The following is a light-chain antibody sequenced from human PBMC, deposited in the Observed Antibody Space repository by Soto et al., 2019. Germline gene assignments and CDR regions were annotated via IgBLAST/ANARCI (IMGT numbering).Light chain of an antibody. J-gene: IGKJ2*01. CDR2: GAS. CDR3: QQYGRAPYT. Sequence: EIVLTQSPGTLSLSPGERATLSCRASQSVSSTYLGWYQQKPGQAPRLLIYGASSRATGIPDRFSGSGSGTDFTLTITRLEPEDFAVYYCQQYGRAPYTFGQGTKLEI. V-gene: IGKV3-20*01. CDR1: QSVSSTY.